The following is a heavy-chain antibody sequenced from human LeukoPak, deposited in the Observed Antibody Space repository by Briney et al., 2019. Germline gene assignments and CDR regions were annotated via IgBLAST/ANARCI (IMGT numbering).Heavy chain of an antibody. J-gene: IGHJ4*02. V-gene: IGHV5-51*01. D-gene: IGHD2-2*01. CDR2: IYPGDSDT. CDR3: ARRFSTTTNCYGGEFDY. Sequence: GESLKISCKASGYSFTSYWIGWVRQMPGKGLEWMGIIYPGDSDTKYSPSFQGQVTISADKSINTAYLQWSSLKASDTAIYYCARRFSTTTNCYGGEFDYWGQGTLVTVSS. CDR1: GYSFTSYW.